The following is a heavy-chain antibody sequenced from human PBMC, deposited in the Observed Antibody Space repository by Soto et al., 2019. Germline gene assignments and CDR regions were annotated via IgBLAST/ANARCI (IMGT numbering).Heavy chain of an antibody. V-gene: IGHV3-74*01. CDR3: AWGGAAGRGDANDM. Sequence: EVQLEESGGGSVQLGESLRVSCVASGFSFRNQWMHWVRQVAGKGLVWVSRINGDGTRTSYADFVKGRFTVSRDNARNLLFLQLNSLTVDDSGVYHCAWGGAAGRGDANDMWGPGTTVAVTS. CDR1: GFSFRNQW. CDR2: INGDGTRT. J-gene: IGHJ3*02. D-gene: IGHD3-10*01.